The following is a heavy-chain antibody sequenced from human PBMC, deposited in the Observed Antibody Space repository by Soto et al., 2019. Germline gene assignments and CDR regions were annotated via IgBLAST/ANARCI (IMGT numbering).Heavy chain of an antibody. CDR1: GFTFSSYA. Sequence: EVQLLESGGGLVQPGGSLRLSCAASGFTFSSYAMSWVRQAPGKRLEWVSAISGSGGSTYYADSVKGRFTISRDNSKNTLYLQMNSLRAEDTAVYYCAKDTSHPSYCSSTSCYGGFDPWGQGTLVTVSS. CDR2: ISGSGGST. V-gene: IGHV3-23*01. J-gene: IGHJ5*02. D-gene: IGHD2-2*01. CDR3: AKDTSHPSYCSSTSCYGGFDP.